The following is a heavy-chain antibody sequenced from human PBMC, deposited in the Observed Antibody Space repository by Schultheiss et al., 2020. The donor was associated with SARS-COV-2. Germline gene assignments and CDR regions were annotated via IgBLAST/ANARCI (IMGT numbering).Heavy chain of an antibody. Sequence: SETLSLTCTVSGGSISSYYWSWIRQPPGKGLEWIGEINHSGSTNYNPSLKSRVTISVDTSKNQFSLKLSSVTAADTAVYYCARGWAVFFIKPSPPTIWGQGTLVTVSS. D-gene: IGHD3-3*01. V-gene: IGHV4-34*01. J-gene: IGHJ4*02. CDR3: ARGWAVFFIKPSPPTI. CDR2: INHSGST. CDR1: GGSISSYY.